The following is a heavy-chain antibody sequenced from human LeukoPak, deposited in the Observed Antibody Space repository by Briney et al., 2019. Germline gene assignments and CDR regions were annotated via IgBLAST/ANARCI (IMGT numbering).Heavy chain of an antibody. CDR3: ARDSVVVPAAIGYNWFDP. V-gene: IGHV3-21*01. Sequence: GGSLTLSCAASGFTFSNYSMNWDRQAPGKGLEWVSSISNSSSYIYYADSVKGRFTISRDNAKNSLYLQMNSLRAEDTAVYYCARDSVVVPAAIGYNWFDPWGQGTMVSVSS. CDR2: ISNSSSYI. CDR1: GFTFSNYS. J-gene: IGHJ5*02. D-gene: IGHD2-2*02.